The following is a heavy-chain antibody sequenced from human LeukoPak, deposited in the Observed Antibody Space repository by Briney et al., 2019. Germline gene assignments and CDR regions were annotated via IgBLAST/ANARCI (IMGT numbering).Heavy chain of an antibody. CDR3: ARASPIVVEPDNWFDP. J-gene: IGHJ5*02. CDR2: INPNSCGT. V-gene: IGHV1-2*02. CDR1: GYTFTGYY. D-gene: IGHD2-2*01. Sequence: ASVKVSCTASGYTFTGYYMHWVRQAPGQGLEWMGWINPNSCGTNYAQKFQGRVTMTRDTSISTAYMELSRLRSDDTAVYYCARASPIVVEPDNWFDPWGQGTLVTVSS.